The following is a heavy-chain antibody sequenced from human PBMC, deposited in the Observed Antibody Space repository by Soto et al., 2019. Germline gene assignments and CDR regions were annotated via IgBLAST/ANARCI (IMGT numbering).Heavy chain of an antibody. V-gene: IGHV3-48*03. CDR3: ARAPYCGGDCYSGYYYGMDV. CDR1: GFTFSSYE. D-gene: IGHD2-21*02. J-gene: IGHJ6*02. Sequence: GSLRLSCAASGFTFSSYEMNWVRQAPGKGLEWVSYISSSGSTIYYADSVKGRFTISRDNAKNSLYLQMNSLRAEDTAVYYCARAPYCGGDCYSGYYYGMDVWGQGTTVTVSS. CDR2: ISSSGSTI.